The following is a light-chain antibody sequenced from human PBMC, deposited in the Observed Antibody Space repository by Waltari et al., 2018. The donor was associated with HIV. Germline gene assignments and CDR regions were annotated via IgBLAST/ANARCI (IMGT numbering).Light chain of an antibody. J-gene: IGLJ3*02. CDR2: EVY. CDR1: ASDMTTFHF. Sequence: SALTPPASVSGSPGQSIPISCTGPASDMTTFHFVSWYQQSPGRAPTLIIFEVYFRPSGVSDRFSGSKSGDTASLTISALRAEDEGDYFCSSYSTRGFVLFGGGTKVTVL. V-gene: IGLV2-14*01. CDR3: SSYSTRGFVL.